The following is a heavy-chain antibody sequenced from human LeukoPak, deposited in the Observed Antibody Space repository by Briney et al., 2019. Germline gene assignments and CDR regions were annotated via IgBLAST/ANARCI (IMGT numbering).Heavy chain of an antibody. CDR2: IKQDGSEK. J-gene: IGHJ6*02. CDR3: ARDSGYDYYYYGMDV. Sequence: GGSLRLSCAASGFTFSSYWMSWVRQAPGKGLEWVANIKQDGSEKYYVDSVKGRFTISRDNAKNSLYLQMNSLRAEDTAVYCCARDSGYDYYYYGMDVWGQGTTVTVSS. D-gene: IGHD5-12*01. V-gene: IGHV3-7*01. CDR1: GFTFSSYW.